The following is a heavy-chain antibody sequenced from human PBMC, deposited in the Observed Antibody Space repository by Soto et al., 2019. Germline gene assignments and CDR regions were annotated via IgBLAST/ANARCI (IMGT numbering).Heavy chain of an antibody. J-gene: IGHJ5*02. CDR3: ARAHYDILTGYYNWFDP. Sequence: SETLSLTCTVSGGSISSGGYYWSWIRQHPGKGLEWIGYIYYSGSTYYNPSLRSRVTISVDTSKNQFSLKLSSVTAADTAVYYCARAHYDILTGYYNWFDPWGQGTLVIVSS. V-gene: IGHV4-31*03. D-gene: IGHD3-9*01. CDR2: IYYSGST. CDR1: GGSISSGGYY.